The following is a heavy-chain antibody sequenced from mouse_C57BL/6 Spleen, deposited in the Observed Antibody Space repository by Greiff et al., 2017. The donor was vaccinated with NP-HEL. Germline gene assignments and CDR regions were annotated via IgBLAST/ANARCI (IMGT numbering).Heavy chain of an antibody. V-gene: IGHV1-55*01. J-gene: IGHJ2*01. CDR1: GYTFTSYW. D-gene: IGHD2-4*01. CDR3: AREGGDYANYFDY. Sequence: QVHVKQPGAELVKPGASVKMSCKASGYTFTSYWITWVKQRPGQGLEWIGDIYPGSGSTNYNEKFKSKATLTVDTSSSTAYMQLSSLTSEDSAVYYCAREGGDYANYFDYWGQGTTLTVSS. CDR2: IYPGSGST.